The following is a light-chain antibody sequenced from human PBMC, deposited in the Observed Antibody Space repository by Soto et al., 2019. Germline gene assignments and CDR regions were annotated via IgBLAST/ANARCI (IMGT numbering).Light chain of an antibody. J-gene: IGKJ1*01. CDR2: GAS. CDR3: QQYDSSPKT. V-gene: IGKV3-20*01. Sequence: IGLTQSPGTLALSPGERATLSCRASQSVSSSYLAWYQQKPGQAPRLLIYGASSRATGIPDRFSGSGSGTDFTLTISRLEPEDFAVYYCQQYDSSPKTFGQGTKVDI. CDR1: QSVSSSY.